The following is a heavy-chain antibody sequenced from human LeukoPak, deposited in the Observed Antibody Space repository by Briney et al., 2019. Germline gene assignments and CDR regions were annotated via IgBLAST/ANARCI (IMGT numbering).Heavy chain of an antibody. CDR2: IYYSGST. V-gene: IGHV4-39*07. CDR1: GGSISSSSCY. D-gene: IGHD6-6*01. CDR3: ARGSSSGYYYYMDV. Sequence: PSETLSLTCTVSGGSISSSSCYWGWIRQPPGKGLEWIGSIYYSGSTYYNPSLKSRVTISVDTTKNQSSLKLSSVTAADTAVYYCARGSSSGYYYYMDVWGKGTTVTVSS. J-gene: IGHJ6*03.